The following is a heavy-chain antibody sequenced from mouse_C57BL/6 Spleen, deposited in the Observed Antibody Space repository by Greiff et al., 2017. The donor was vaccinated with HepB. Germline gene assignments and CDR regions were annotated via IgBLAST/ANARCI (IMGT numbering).Heavy chain of an antibody. CDR2: IWWDDDK. CDR1: GFSLSTFGMG. D-gene: IGHD1-1*01. Sequence: QVQLKESGPGILQPSQTLSLTCSFSGFSLSTFGMGVGWIRQPSGKGLEWLAHIWWDDDKYYNPALKSRLTISKDTSKNQVFLKIANVDTADTATYYCARMPYYYGSRGYWYFDVWGTGTTVTVSS. CDR3: ARMPYYYGSRGYWYFDV. V-gene: IGHV8-8*01. J-gene: IGHJ1*03.